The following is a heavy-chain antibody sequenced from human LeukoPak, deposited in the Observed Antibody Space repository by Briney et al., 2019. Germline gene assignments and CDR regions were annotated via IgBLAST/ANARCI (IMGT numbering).Heavy chain of an antibody. Sequence: SETLSLTCAVYGGSFSGYYWSWIRQPPGKGLEWIGEINHSGSTKYNPSLKSRVTISGDTSKNQFSLKLRSVTAADTAVYYCARGRVGAAEYFDYWGQGTLVTVSS. CDR3: ARGRVGAAEYFDY. CDR1: GGSFSGYY. D-gene: IGHD1-26*01. J-gene: IGHJ4*01. CDR2: INHSGST. V-gene: IGHV4-34*01.